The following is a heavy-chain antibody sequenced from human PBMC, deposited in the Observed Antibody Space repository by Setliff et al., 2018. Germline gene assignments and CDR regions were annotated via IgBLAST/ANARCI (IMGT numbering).Heavy chain of an antibody. D-gene: IGHD6-19*01. CDR1: GDSIDTDI. Sequence: ETLSLTCTVSGDSIDTDIWWSWIRQAPGKGLEWVSYISSSSSTIYYADSVKGRFTISRDNAKNSLYLQMNSLRAEDTAVYYCARDAVQWLVPPGYFDYWGQGTLVTVSS. J-gene: IGHJ4*02. V-gene: IGHV3-48*01. CDR2: ISSSSSTI. CDR3: ARDAVQWLVPPGYFDY.